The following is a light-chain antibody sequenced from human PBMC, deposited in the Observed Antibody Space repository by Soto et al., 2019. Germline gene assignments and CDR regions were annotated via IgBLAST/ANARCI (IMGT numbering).Light chain of an antibody. CDR1: QTISIN. V-gene: IGKV3-15*01. Sequence: IVMTQSPPTLYFSPGQRATLSCRSSQTISINLAWFQQKPGQAPSLLIFGASTRAAGVPARFSGSGSGTEFTLTISSLQSEDFAVYYCQQYNYWPTFGQGTKGDIK. J-gene: IGKJ1*01. CDR3: QQYNYWPT. CDR2: GAS.